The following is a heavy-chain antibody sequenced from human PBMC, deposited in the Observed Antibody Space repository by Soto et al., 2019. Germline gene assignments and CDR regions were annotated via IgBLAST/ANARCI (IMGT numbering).Heavy chain of an antibody. CDR1: GFTFSSYA. Sequence: GGSLRLSCAASGFTFSSYAMHWVRQAPGKGLEWVAVISYDGSNKYYADSVKGRFTISRDNSKNTLYLQMNSLRAEDTAVYYCARGYYYDSSGYYSPFDAFDIWGQGTMVTVSS. J-gene: IGHJ3*02. D-gene: IGHD3-22*01. CDR2: ISYDGSNK. CDR3: ARGYYYDSSGYYSPFDAFDI. V-gene: IGHV3-30-3*01.